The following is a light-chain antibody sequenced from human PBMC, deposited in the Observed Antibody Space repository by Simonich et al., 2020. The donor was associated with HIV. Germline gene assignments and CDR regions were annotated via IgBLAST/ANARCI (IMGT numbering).Light chain of an antibody. CDR2: WAS. J-gene: IGKJ1*01. CDR1: KSVLYSSNNKNY. Sequence: DIVMTQSPDSLAVSLGERATINCKSSKSVLYSSNNKNYLAWYQQKPGQPPKLLIYWASTRESGVPGRFSGSGSGTDFTLTISSLQAEDVAVYYCHQYSSTPQTFGQGTKVEIK. CDR3: HQYSSTPQT. V-gene: IGKV4-1*01.